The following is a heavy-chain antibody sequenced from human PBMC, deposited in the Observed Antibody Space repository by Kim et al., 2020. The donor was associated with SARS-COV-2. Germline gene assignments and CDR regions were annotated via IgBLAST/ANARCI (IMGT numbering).Heavy chain of an antibody. D-gene: IGHD6-19*01. CDR2: ISYDGSNK. CDR3: ANRPRYSSGWLYY. V-gene: IGHV3-30*18. J-gene: IGHJ4*02. Sequence: GGSLRLSCAASGFTFSSYGMHWVRQAPGKGLEWVAVISYDGSNKYYADSVKGRFTISRDNSKNTLYLQMNSLRAEDTAVYYCANRPRYSSGWLYYWGQGTLVTVSS. CDR1: GFTFSSYG.